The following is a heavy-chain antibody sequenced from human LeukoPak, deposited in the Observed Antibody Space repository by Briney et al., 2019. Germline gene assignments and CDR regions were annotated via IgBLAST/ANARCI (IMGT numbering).Heavy chain of an antibody. Sequence: GGSLRLSCAASGFTFSSYWMSWVRQAPGKGLEWVSSISSSSSSYIYYADSVKGRFTISRDNAKNSLYLQMNSLRAEDTAVYFCARDQHGDYALDYWGQGTLVTVSS. J-gene: IGHJ4*02. CDR3: ARDQHGDYALDY. CDR2: ISSSSSSYI. D-gene: IGHD4-17*01. CDR1: GFTFSSYW. V-gene: IGHV3-21*01.